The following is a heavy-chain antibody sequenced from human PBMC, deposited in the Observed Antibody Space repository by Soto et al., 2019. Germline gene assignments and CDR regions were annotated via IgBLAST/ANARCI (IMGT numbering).Heavy chain of an antibody. Sequence: QVKLQESGPGLVKPSETLSLTCTVSGDSVSSGAYYWSWVRQPPGKGLEWVGYIYYNAITNYNPSLKSRVTILVDTATSEVSLTLNSVTAADKAVYYCSRANIAAAGTIFDPWGQGVLVTVSA. D-gene: IGHD6-13*01. V-gene: IGHV4-61*08. CDR1: GDSVSSGAYY. CDR3: SRANIAAAGTIFDP. CDR2: IYYNAIT. J-gene: IGHJ5*02.